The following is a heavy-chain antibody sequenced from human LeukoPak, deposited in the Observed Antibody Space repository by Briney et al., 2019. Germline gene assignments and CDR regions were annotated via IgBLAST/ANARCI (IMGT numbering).Heavy chain of an antibody. CDR2: IYSSGIT. CDR3: ATCPITADGAVDY. CDR1: GGSISGYY. J-gene: IGHJ4*02. Sequence: SETLSLTCTVSGGSISGYYWSWIRQPPGKGLEWIGYIYSSGITNYNPSLKSRVTISIDTSKNQFSLKLSSLTAADTAVYYCATCPITADGAVDYWGQGIRVTVSS. D-gene: IGHD6-13*01. V-gene: IGHV4-59*01.